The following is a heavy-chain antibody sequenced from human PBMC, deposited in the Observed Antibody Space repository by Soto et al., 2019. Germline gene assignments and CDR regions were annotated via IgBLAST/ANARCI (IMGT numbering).Heavy chain of an antibody. CDR1: GFTFNSYA. D-gene: IGHD3-3*01. V-gene: IGHV3-23*01. J-gene: IGHJ4*02. CDR2: ITASGRNS. CDR3: AKLTAYYDFWSGSDFDY. Sequence: EVQLLESGGGLIQLGGSLRLSCEASGFTFNSYAMSWVRQAPGKGLEWVSSITASGRNSYYADSVKGRFTISRDQSKNTLFLQMSSLRAEDTALYYCAKLTAYYDFWSGSDFDYWGQGALVTVSS.